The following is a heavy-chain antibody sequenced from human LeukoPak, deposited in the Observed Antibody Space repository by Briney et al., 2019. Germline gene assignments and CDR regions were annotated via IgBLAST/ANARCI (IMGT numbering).Heavy chain of an antibody. D-gene: IGHD6-19*01. CDR1: GGSFSGYY. CDR2: INHRGST. Sequence: PSETLSLTCAVYGGSFSGYYWSWIRQPPGKGLEWIGEINHRGSTNYNPSLKSRVTISVDTSKNQFSLELNSVTAADTAVYYCARVPWVSSGWYLGYWGQGTLVTVSS. J-gene: IGHJ4*02. CDR3: ARVPWVSSGWYLGY. V-gene: IGHV4-34*01.